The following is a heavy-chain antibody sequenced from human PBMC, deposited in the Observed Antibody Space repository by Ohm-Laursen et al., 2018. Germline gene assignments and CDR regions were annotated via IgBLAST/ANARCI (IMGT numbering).Heavy chain of an antibody. J-gene: IGHJ4*02. V-gene: IGHV3-23*01. CDR1: GFTFSACA. CDR2: ISGSGGST. Sequence: SLRLSCTAPGFTFSACAMSWVRRAPGKGLEWVSGISGSGGSTYSADSVKGRFTISRDNSKNTLYLQMNSLRAEDTALYYCAKSTRDHSGLFDYWGQGTLVTVSS. D-gene: IGHD5-12*01. CDR3: AKSTRDHSGLFDY.